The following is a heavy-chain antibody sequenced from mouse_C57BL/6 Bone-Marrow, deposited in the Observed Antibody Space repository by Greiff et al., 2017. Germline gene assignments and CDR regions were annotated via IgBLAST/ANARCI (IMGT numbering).Heavy chain of an antibody. CDR2: ISSGGSYT. Sequence: EVMLVESGGDLVKPGGSQKLSCAASGFTFSSYGMSWVRQTPDKRLEWVATISSGGSYTYYPDSVQGRFTISRDNAKNTLYLQISSLTSEDTAMYYCARPLRYFDVWGTGTTVTVSS. CDR3: ARPLRYFDV. J-gene: IGHJ1*03. V-gene: IGHV5-6*01. CDR1: GFTFSSYG.